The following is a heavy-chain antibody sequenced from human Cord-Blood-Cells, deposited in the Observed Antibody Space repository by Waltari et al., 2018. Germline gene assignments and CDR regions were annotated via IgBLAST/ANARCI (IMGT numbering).Heavy chain of an antibody. D-gene: IGHD4-17*01. Sequence: QVQLQESGPGLVKPSETLSLTCTVSGGSISSYYWSWIRQHAGKGLEWIGRIYTSGSTNYDPSLKRRVTMSVDTSKNQFSLKLRSVTAADTAVYYCARSPRGAYGDYFDYWGQGTLVTVSS. CDR3: ARSPRGAYGDYFDY. J-gene: IGHJ4*02. CDR2: IYTSGST. CDR1: GGSISSYY. V-gene: IGHV4-4*07.